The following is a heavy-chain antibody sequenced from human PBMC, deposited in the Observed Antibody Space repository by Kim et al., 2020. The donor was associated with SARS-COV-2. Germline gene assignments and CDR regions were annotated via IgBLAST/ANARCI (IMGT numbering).Heavy chain of an antibody. CDR1: GFSFSSYA. V-gene: IGHV3-23*01. Sequence: GGSLRLSCAASGFSFSSYAMNWVRQAPGKGLEWVSALSRGGADYEDAERGRCSITSDKSKNKLYLQMKSLRAADTAVYYCAKDLGLPGAGAGFDYWGQGTLVTVSS. CDR3: AKDLGLPGAGAGFDY. D-gene: IGHD6-13*01. CDR2: LSRGGA. J-gene: IGHJ4*02.